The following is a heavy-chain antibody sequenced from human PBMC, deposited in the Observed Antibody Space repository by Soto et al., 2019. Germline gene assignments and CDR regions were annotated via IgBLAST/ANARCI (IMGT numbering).Heavy chain of an antibody. V-gene: IGHV1-8*02. CDR1: GYTFTSYD. J-gene: IGHJ6*03. Sequence: ASVKVSCKASGYTFTSYDINWVRQATGQGLEWMGWMNPNSGNTGYAQKFQGRVTMNRNNSISTVYMDLSRLRSEDTAVYSCEKVRFYSSTRYYYSMDVWGKGTTVTVSS. CDR3: EKVRFYSSTRYYYSMDV. CDR2: MNPNSGNT. D-gene: IGHD6-13*01.